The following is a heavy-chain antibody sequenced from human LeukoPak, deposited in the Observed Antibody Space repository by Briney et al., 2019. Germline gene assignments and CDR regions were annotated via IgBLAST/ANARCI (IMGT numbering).Heavy chain of an antibody. CDR1: GGSISSSSFY. CDR3: ASPRTVAAVWYFDL. J-gene: IGHJ2*01. Sequence: SENLSLTCTVSGGSISSSSFYWGWIRQPPGKGLEWIGSFYYTGSTYYNPSLKSRVTLSVDTSKNQISLKLSSVTAADTAVYYCASPRTVAAVWYFDLWGRGTLVTVSS. CDR2: FYYTGST. D-gene: IGHD2-2*01. V-gene: IGHV4-39*01.